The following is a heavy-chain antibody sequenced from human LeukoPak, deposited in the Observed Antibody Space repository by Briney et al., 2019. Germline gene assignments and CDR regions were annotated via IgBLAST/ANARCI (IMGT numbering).Heavy chain of an antibody. Sequence: GGSLRLSCTVSGFTVSSNSWSWVRQAPGKGLEWVSFIYSGGNTHYSDSVKGRFTISRDNSKNTLYLQMNSLRAEDTAVYYCARDWRDSSGKFPNDAFDIWGQGTMVTVSS. CDR1: GFTVSSNS. CDR3: ARDWRDSSGKFPNDAFDI. J-gene: IGHJ3*02. CDR2: IYSGGNT. V-gene: IGHV3-53*01. D-gene: IGHD3-22*01.